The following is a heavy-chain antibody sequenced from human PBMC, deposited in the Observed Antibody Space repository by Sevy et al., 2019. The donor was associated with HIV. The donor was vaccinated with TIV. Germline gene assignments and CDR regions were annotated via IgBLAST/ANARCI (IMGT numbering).Heavy chain of an antibody. CDR2: IKSKTDGGTT. J-gene: IGHJ4*02. CDR3: TTDSKERGLSALLDY. Sequence: GGSLRLSCAASGFTFSNAWMSWVRQAPGKGLEWVGRIKSKTDGGTTDYAAPVKGRFTISRDDSKNTLYLQMNSLKTDDPAIDYCTTDSKERGLSALLDYWGQGTLVTVSS. D-gene: IGHD1-1*01. CDR1: GFTFSNAW. V-gene: IGHV3-15*01.